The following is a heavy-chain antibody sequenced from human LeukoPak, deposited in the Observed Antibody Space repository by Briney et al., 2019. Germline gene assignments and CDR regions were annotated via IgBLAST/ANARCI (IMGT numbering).Heavy chain of an antibody. V-gene: IGHV1-2*02. CDR3: ARILSGSYPENAFDI. J-gene: IGHJ3*02. D-gene: IGHD1-26*01. CDR1: GYTFSDYY. CDR2: INPYSGDT. Sequence: ASVKVSCKASGYTFSDYYMRWVRQAPGQGLEWMGWINPYSGDTKYAQKFQGRVTMTTATSINTAYLELSRLTSADTAVYSCARILSGSYPENAFDIWGQGTMVTVSS.